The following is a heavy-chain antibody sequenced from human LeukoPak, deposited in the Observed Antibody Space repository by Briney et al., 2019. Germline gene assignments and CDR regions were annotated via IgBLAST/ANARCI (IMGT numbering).Heavy chain of an antibody. CDR2: LSHSGSS. Sequence: SETLSLTCTVSGYSISSGYYWDWIRQPPGNGLEWIGTLSHSGSSYYNPSLKSRVTISVDTSKNQFSLNLSSVTAADTAVYYCARDLGGGTGLDYWGQGTLVTVSS. CDR1: GYSISSGYY. J-gene: IGHJ4*02. D-gene: IGHD1-7*01. CDR3: ARDLGGGTGLDY. V-gene: IGHV4-38-2*02.